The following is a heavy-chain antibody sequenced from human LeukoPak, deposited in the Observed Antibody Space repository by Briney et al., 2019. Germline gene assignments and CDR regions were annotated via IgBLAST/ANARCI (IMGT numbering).Heavy chain of an antibody. Sequence: GGSLRLSCAASGFTFDDYAMHWVRQAPGKGLEWVSLISWDGGSTYYADSVKGRFTISRDNSKNSLYLQMNSLRAEDTALYYCAKDNGSSAQPRYYYYYMDVWGKGTTVTVSS. D-gene: IGHD6-6*01. CDR2: ISWDGGST. CDR3: AKDNGSSAQPRYYYYYMDV. J-gene: IGHJ6*03. CDR1: GFTFDDYA. V-gene: IGHV3-43D*03.